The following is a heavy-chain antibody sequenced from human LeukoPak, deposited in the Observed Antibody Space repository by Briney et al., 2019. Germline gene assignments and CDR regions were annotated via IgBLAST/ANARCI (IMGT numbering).Heavy chain of an antibody. CDR2: ISAYNGNT. CDR1: GYTFTSYG. J-gene: IGHJ4*02. CDR3: AREEDYDYVWGSYRPFDY. Sequence: GASVKVSCKASGYTFTSYGISWVRQAPGQGLEWMGWISAYNGNTNYAQKLQGRVTMITDTSTSTAYMELRSLRSDDTAVYYCAREEDYDYVWGSYRPFDYWGQGTLVTVSS. D-gene: IGHD3-16*02. V-gene: IGHV1-18*01.